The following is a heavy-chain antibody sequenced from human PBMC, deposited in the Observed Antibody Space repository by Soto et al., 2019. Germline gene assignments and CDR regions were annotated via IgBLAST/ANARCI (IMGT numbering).Heavy chain of an antibody. CDR2: IYYSGST. CDR1: GGSISSGDYY. D-gene: IGHD3-10*01. CDR3: ARDGWSGGFFDY. J-gene: IGHJ4*02. Sequence: SETLSLTCTVSGGSISSGDYYWSWIRQPPGKGLERIGYIYYSGSTYYNPSLKSRVTISVDTSKNQFSLKLSSVTAADTAVYYCARDGWSGGFFDYWGQGTLVTVSS. V-gene: IGHV4-30-4*01.